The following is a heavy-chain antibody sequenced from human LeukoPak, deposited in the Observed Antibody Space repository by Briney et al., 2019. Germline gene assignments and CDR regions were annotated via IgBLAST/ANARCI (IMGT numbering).Heavy chain of an antibody. CDR1: GFTFSSSS. J-gene: IGHJ4*02. CDR2: ISSSSSTI. CDR3: ARDLGGDKYFVS. V-gene: IGHV3-48*02. Sequence: HLGGSLRLSCAASGFTFSSSSINWVRQAPGMGLEWVSFISSSSSTIYYADSVKGRFTISRDNARNSLYLQMNSLRDKDTAVYYCARDLGGDKYFVSWGQGALVTVSS.